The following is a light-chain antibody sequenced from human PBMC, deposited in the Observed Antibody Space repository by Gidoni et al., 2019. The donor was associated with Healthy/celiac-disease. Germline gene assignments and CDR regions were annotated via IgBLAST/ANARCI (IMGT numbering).Light chain of an antibody. CDR3: QQYYSTPLT. CDR2: WAS. CDR1: QSVLYSSNNKNY. J-gene: IGKJ3*01. V-gene: IGKV4-1*01. Sequence: DIVMTQSPDSLAVSLGERATINCKSSQSVLYSSNNKNYLAWYQQQPGQPPKLLIYWASTRESGVPDRFSGSGSGTDFTLTISSLQAEDVAVYYCQQYYSTPLTFXPXTKVDIK.